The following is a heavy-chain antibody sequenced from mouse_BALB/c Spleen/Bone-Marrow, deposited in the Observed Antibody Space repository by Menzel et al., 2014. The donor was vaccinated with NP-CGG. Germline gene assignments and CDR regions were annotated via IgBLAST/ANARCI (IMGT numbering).Heavy chain of an antibody. CDR2: INPSNGRT. J-gene: IGHJ3*01. V-gene: IGHV1S81*02. CDR1: GYTFTSYW. D-gene: IGHD2-1*01. CDR3: ASYYGNYAY. Sequence: VQLQQSGAELVKPGASVKLSCKASGYTFTSYWMHWVKQRPGQGLEWIGEINPSNGRTNYNEKFKSKATLTVDKSSSTAYIQLSSLTSEDSAVYYCASYYGNYAYWGQGTLVTVSA.